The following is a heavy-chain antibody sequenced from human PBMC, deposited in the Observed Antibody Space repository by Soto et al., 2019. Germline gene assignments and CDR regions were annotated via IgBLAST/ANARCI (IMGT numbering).Heavy chain of an antibody. J-gene: IGHJ6*02. Sequence: EVQLLESGGGLVQPGGSLRLSCAASGFTFSSYAMSWVRQAPGKGLEWVSAISGSGGSTYYADSVKGRFTISRDNSKNTLYLQRNSLRAEDTAVYYCAKVLESIAARRNPLYYYYGMDVWGQGTTVTVSS. V-gene: IGHV3-23*01. CDR3: AKVLESIAARRNPLYYYYGMDV. D-gene: IGHD6-6*01. CDR2: ISGSGGST. CDR1: GFTFSSYA.